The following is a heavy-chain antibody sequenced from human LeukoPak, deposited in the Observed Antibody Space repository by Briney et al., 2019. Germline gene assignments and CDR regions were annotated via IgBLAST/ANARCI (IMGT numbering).Heavy chain of an antibody. J-gene: IGHJ4*02. CDR3: ATGPRGYSYGHRGYFDY. D-gene: IGHD5-18*01. V-gene: IGHV3-30*03. Sequence: PGRSLRLSSAASRFTFSGYGMHWVRQAPGKGLEWVADISYDGSNKYYADSVKGRFTISRDNSKNTLYLQMNSLRAEDTAVYYCATGPRGYSYGHRGYFDYWGQGTLVTVSS. CDR2: ISYDGSNK. CDR1: RFTFSGYG.